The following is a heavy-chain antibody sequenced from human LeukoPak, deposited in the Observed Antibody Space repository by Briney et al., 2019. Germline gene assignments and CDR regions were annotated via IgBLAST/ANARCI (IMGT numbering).Heavy chain of an antibody. CDR2: ISGSGGST. J-gene: IGHJ4*02. CDR1: GFTFSSYS. CDR3: AKDLEVGSSRRLYYFDY. V-gene: IGHV3-23*01. Sequence: GGSLRLSCAASGFTFSSYSMNWVRQAPGKGLEWVSAISGSGGSTYYADSVKGRFTISRDNSKNTLYLQMNSLRAEDTAVYYCAKDLEVGSSRRLYYFDYWGQGTLVTVSS. D-gene: IGHD6-13*01.